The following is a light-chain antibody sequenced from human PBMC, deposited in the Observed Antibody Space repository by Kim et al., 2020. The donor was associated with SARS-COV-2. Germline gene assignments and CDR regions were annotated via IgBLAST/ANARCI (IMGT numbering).Light chain of an antibody. CDR3: QAWDFTTGYVV. CDR2: EDI. V-gene: IGLV3-1*01. CDR1: KLGHRF. Sequence: PGHTASITCSGDKLGHRFPSCYQQKAGQSPVLVIYEDITRPSGIPERFSGSNSGNTAALTISGTQAMDEADYYCQAWDFTTGYVVFGGGTQLTVL. J-gene: IGLJ2*01.